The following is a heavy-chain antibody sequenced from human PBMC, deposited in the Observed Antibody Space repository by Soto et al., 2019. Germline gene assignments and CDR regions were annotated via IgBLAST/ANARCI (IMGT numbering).Heavy chain of an antibody. V-gene: IGHV3-30-3*01. Sequence: QVQLVESGGGVVQPGRSLRLSCAASGFTFSYHALNWVRQAPGKGLEWVAVISYDGDNKYIAEAVKGRLTSSRDNPKSTGSLQMNSLRTEDTAMYFCARGTTTSAFSGMDVWGQGTTVTVSS. CDR2: ISYDGDNK. CDR3: ARGTTTSAFSGMDV. J-gene: IGHJ6*02. CDR1: GFTFSYHA. D-gene: IGHD1-1*01.